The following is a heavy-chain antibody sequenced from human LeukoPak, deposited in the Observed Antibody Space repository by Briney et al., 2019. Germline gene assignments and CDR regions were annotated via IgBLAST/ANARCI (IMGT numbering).Heavy chain of an antibody. CDR2: IYYSGST. V-gene: IGHV4-59*01. J-gene: IGHJ4*02. Sequence: SETLSLTFTVSGGSISSYYWSWIRQPPGKGLEWIGYIYYSGSTNYNPSLKSRVTISVDTSKNQFSLKLSSVTAADTAVYYCARGIDYGLDYWGQGTLVTVSS. D-gene: IGHD4-17*01. CDR3: ARGIDYGLDY. CDR1: GGSISSYY.